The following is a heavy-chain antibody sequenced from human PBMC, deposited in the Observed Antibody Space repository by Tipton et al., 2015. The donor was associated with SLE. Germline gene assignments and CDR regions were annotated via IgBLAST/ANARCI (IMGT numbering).Heavy chain of an antibody. CDR1: GDSMDNYY. Sequence: TLSLTCTVAGDSMDNYYWTWIRQPPGKGLEWIGTIYYSGNTYNNPSLKSRLSISIDKSKNQFSLKLSSVIAADTAVYYCARDGPDTSGYYLDYWGQGILVTVSS. CDR2: IYYSGNT. CDR3: ARDGPDTSGYYLDY. V-gene: IGHV4-59*01. D-gene: IGHD3-22*01. J-gene: IGHJ4*02.